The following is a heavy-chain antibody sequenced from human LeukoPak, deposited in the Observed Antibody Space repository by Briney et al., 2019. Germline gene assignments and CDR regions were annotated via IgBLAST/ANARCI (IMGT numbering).Heavy chain of an antibody. V-gene: IGHV3-11*01. CDR2: ISSSGSTI. CDR3: ARVPGFSSSWYDY. CDR1: GFTFSDYY. J-gene: IGHJ4*02. D-gene: IGHD6-13*01. Sequence: GGSLRLSCAASGFTFSDYYMSWIRRAPGKGLEWVSYISSSGSTIYYADSVKGRFTISRDNAKNSLYLQMNNLRAEDTAIYYCARVPGFSSSWYDYWGQGTLVTVSS.